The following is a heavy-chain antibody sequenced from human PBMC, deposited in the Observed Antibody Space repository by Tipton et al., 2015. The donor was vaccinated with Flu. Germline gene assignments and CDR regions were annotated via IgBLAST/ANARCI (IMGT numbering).Heavy chain of an antibody. CDR3: AKHDYGDAFDI. CDR1: GFTFTSSA. J-gene: IGHJ3*02. D-gene: IGHD3-16*01. Sequence: SLRLSCPASGFTFTSSAMSWVRQAPGKGLEWVSSISASGDSTYFADSVRGRFTVSRDNPKNTLYLQMNSLRAEDTAVYYCAKHDYGDAFDIWGQGTLVTASS. V-gene: IGHV3-23*01. CDR2: ISASGDST.